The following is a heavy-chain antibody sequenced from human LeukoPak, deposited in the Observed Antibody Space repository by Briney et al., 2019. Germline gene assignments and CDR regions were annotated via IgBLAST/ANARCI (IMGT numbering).Heavy chain of an antibody. V-gene: IGHV3-23*01. Sequence: GGSLRLSCAASGFTFSSYAMSWVRQAPGKGLEWVSAISGSGGSTYYADSVKGRFTISRDNSKNTLYLQMNSLRAEDTAVYYCAKGLYDSSGYYVPGAFDIWGQGTMVTVSS. CDR3: AKGLYDSSGYYVPGAFDI. J-gene: IGHJ3*02. D-gene: IGHD3-22*01. CDR2: ISGSGGST. CDR1: GFTFSSYA.